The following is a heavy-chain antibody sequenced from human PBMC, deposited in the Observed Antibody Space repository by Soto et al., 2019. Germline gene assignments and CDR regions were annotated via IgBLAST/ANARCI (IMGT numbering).Heavy chain of an antibody. D-gene: IGHD2-15*01. V-gene: IGHV4-34*01. CDR1: GGSISSYY. CDR2: INHSGST. CDR3: ARGGGWNWFDP. Sequence: SETLSLTCTVSGGSISSYYWSWIRQPPGKGLEWIGEINHSGSTNYNPSLKSRVTISVDTSKDQFSLKLSSATAADTAVYYCARGGGWNWFDPWGQGTLVTVSS. J-gene: IGHJ5*02.